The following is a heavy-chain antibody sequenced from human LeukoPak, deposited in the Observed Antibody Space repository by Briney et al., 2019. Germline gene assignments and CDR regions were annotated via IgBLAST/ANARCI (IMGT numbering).Heavy chain of an antibody. CDR2: INYSGST. J-gene: IGHJ6*02. Sequence: SETLSLTCTVSGGSISSSNYYWGWIRQPPGKGLEWIGSINYSGSTHYNPSLKSRVTISVDTSKDQFSLKLSSVTAADTAVYYCARQEGTIFGVVRPDYYGMDVWGQGTTVTVSS. V-gene: IGHV4-39*01. D-gene: IGHD3-3*01. CDR3: ARQEGTIFGVVRPDYYGMDV. CDR1: GGSISSSNYY.